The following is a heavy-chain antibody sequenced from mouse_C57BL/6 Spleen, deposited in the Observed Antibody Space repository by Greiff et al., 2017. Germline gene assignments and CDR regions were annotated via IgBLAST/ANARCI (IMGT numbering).Heavy chain of an antibody. CDR1: GFTFSSYG. V-gene: IGHV5-6*01. CDR3: ARRGYDPWFAY. Sequence: EVQVVESGGDLVKPGGSLKLSCAASGFTFSSYGMSWVRQTPDKRLEWVATISSGGSYTYYPDSVKGRFTISRDNAKNTLYLQMSSLKSEDTAMYYCARRGYDPWFAYWGQGTLVTVSA. CDR2: ISSGGSYT. J-gene: IGHJ3*01. D-gene: IGHD2-3*01.